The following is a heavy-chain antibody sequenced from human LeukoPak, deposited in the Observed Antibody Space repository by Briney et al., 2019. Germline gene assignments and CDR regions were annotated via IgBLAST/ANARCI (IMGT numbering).Heavy chain of an antibody. V-gene: IGHV4-61*05. CDR1: GASISSSSYY. CDR3: VKSNSRYQPWTLDI. Sequence: SETLSLTCTVSGASISSSSYYWGWIRQPPGKGLEWIGYIFYNEGTSYNPSLKSRVTISVDTSNNQLSLKVNSVTAADTAMYYCVKSNSRYQPWTLDIWGRGTMVTVSS. D-gene: IGHD2-2*01. J-gene: IGHJ3*02. CDR2: IFYNEGT.